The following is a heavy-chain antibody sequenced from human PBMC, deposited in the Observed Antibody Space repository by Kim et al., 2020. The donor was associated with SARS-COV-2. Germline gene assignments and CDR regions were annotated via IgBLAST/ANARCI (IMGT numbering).Heavy chain of an antibody. CDR2: IYYSGST. CDR3: ARFSRFTGGLRPTEGFDY. CDR1: GGSISSGGYY. Sequence: SETLSLTCTVSGGSISSGGYYWSWIRQHPGKGLEWIGYIYYSGSTYYNPSLKSRVTISVDTSKNQFSLKLSSVTAADTAVYYCARFSRFTGGLRPTEGFDYWGQGTLVTVSS. V-gene: IGHV4-31*03. D-gene: IGHD4-17*01. J-gene: IGHJ4*02.